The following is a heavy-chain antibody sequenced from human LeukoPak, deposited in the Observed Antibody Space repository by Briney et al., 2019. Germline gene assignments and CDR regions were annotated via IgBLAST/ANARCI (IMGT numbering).Heavy chain of an antibody. D-gene: IGHD7-27*01. Sequence: SQTLSLTCTVSGGSISSGDYYWRSIRQPPGKGLEWIEYIYYSGSTYYNPSLKSRVTISVDTSKNQFSLKLSSVTAADTAVYYCARGDWGPDSPWGQGTLVTVSS. CDR1: GGSISSGDYY. V-gene: IGHV4-30-4*01. J-gene: IGHJ4*02. CDR2: IYYSGST. CDR3: ARGDWGPDSP.